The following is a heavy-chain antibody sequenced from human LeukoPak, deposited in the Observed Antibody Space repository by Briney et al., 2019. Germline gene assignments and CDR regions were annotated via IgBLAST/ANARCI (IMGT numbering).Heavy chain of an antibody. J-gene: IGHJ4*02. CDR3: ASLTTVTTTPPFDY. CDR2: IIPIFGTA. D-gene: IGHD4-11*01. Sequence: SVKVSCKASGGTFSSYAISWVRQAPGQGLEWMGGIIPIFGTANYAQKFQGRVTITADESTSTAYMELSSLRSEDTAVYHCASLTTVTTTPPFDYWGQGTLVTVSS. V-gene: IGHV1-69*01. CDR1: GGTFSSYA.